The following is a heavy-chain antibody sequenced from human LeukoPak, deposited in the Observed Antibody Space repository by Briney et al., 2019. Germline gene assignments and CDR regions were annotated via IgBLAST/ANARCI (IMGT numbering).Heavy chain of an antibody. J-gene: IGHJ4*02. CDR2: IYYSGST. V-gene: IGHV4-59*01. CDR1: GGSISSYY. D-gene: IGHD2-21*02. Sequence: SETLSLTCTVSGGSISSYYWSWIRQPPGKGLEWIGYIYYSGSTNYNPSLKSRVTMSVDTSKNQFSLNLNSVTAADTAVYYCARGRTAVDYWGQGTLVTVSS. CDR3: ARGRTAVDY.